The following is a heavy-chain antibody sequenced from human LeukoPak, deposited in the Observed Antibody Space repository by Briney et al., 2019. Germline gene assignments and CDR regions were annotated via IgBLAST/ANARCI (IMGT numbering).Heavy chain of an antibody. J-gene: IGHJ4*02. CDR2: ISWNSGSI. CDR1: GFTFDDYA. D-gene: IGHD6-13*01. CDR3: AKDSQQRVRGLFSPELDY. V-gene: IGHV3-9*01. Sequence: PGRSLRLSCAASGFTFDDYAMHWVRQAPGKGLEWVSGISWNSGSIGYADSVKDRFSISRYNAKNSLYLTMNSLSAEDTALYYCAKDSQQRVRGLFSPELDYGAQGTLVPVSS.